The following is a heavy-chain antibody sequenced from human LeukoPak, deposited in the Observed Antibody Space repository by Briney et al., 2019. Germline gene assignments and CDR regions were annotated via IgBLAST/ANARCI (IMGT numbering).Heavy chain of an antibody. CDR2: IYYSGST. CDR3: ARHEYSGSYYGLSWFDP. V-gene: IGHV4-39*01. J-gene: IGHJ5*02. D-gene: IGHD1-26*01. CDR1: GGSISSSGYY. Sequence: SQTLSLTCTVSGGSISSSGYYWGWIRQPPGKGLEWFASIYYSGSTYYNPPLKSRVTISVDTSKNQLSLKLSSLTAADTAVYYCARHEYSGSYYGLSWFDPWGQGTLVTVSS.